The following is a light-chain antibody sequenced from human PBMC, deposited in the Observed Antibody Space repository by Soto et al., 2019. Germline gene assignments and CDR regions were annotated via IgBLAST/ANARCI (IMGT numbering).Light chain of an antibody. J-gene: IGLJ3*02. Sequence: QSVLTQPPSVSAAPGQTVTISCSGSSSNIGKNDVSWYQQFPETAPKPLIYDSSKRPSGIPDRFSGSKSGTSATLGITGLQTGDEADYYCGTWDSGLSAVVFGGGTKLTVL. V-gene: IGLV1-51*01. CDR2: DSS. CDR3: GTWDSGLSAVV. CDR1: SSNIGKND.